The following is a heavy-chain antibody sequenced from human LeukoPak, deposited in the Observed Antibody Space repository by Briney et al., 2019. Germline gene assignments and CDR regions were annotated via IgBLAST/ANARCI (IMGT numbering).Heavy chain of an antibody. D-gene: IGHD3-3*01. Sequence: SETLSLTCTVSGGSISSSSYYWGWLRQPPGRGLEWIGSIYYSGSTYYNPSLKSRVTISVDTSKTQFSLKLSSVTAADTAVYYCARTDRDDFWSGYHYYFDYWGQGTLVTVSS. CDR2: IYYSGST. J-gene: IGHJ4*02. CDR1: GGSISSSSYY. V-gene: IGHV4-39*01. CDR3: ARTDRDDFWSGYHYYFDY.